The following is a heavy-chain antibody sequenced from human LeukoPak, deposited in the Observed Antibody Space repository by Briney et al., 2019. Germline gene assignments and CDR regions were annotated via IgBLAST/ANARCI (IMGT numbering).Heavy chain of an antibody. CDR1: GGSISSYY. J-gene: IGHJ3*02. Sequence: SETLSLTCTVSGGSISSYYWSWIRQPAGKGLEWIGRIYTSGSTNYNPSLKSRVTMSVDTSKNQFSLKLSSVTAADTAMYYCAREGSSYDSSTNDAFDIWGQGTMVTVSS. V-gene: IGHV4-4*07. CDR2: IYTSGST. CDR3: AREGSSYDSSTNDAFDI. D-gene: IGHD3-22*01.